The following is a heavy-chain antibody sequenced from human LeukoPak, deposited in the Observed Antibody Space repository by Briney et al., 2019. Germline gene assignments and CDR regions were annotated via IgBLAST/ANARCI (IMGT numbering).Heavy chain of an antibody. CDR3: AKDSTRYCSSTSCPPDV. J-gene: IGHJ6*02. CDR1: GFTFSSHG. V-gene: IGHV3-30*18. CDR2: ISYDGSNK. Sequence: PGGSLRLSCAASGFTFSSHGMHWVRQAPGKGLEWAAVISYDGSNKYYADSVKGRFTISRDNSKNTLYLQMNSLRAEDTAVYYCAKDSTRYCSSTSCPPDVWGQGTTVTVSS. D-gene: IGHD2-2*01.